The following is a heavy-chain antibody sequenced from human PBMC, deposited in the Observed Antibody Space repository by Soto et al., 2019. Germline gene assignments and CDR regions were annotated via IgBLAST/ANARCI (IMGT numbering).Heavy chain of an antibody. CDR3: ARVPYLRNYFDY. Sequence: ASVKVSCKASGYTFTSNGTSWVRQAPGQGLEWMGWISAYNGNTNYAQKLQGRVTMTTDTSTSTAYMELRSLRSDDTAVYYCARVPYLRNYFDYWGQGTLVTVSS. V-gene: IGHV1-18*04. CDR2: ISAYNGNT. D-gene: IGHD3-10*01. J-gene: IGHJ4*02. CDR1: GYTFTSNG.